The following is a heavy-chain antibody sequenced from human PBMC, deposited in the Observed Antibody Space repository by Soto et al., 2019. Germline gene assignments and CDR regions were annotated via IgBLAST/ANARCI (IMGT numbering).Heavy chain of an antibody. CDR2: IIPIFGTA. CDR3: AREPNYDILTGRDAFDI. D-gene: IGHD3-9*01. CDR1: GGTFSSYA. V-gene: IGHV1-69*01. Sequence: QVQLVQSGAEVKKPGSSVKVSCKASGGTFSSYAISWVRQAPGQGLEGMGGIIPIFGTANYAQKFQGRVTMTADESTSTAYMELSSLRSEDTAVYYCAREPNYDILTGRDAFDIWGQGTMVTVSS. J-gene: IGHJ3*02.